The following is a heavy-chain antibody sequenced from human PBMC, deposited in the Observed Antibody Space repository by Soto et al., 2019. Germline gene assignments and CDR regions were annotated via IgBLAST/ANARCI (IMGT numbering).Heavy chain of an antibody. D-gene: IGHD2-2*01. Sequence: GESLKISCKGSGYSFTSYWIGWVRQMPGKGLEWMGIIYPGDSDTRYSPSFQGQVTISADKSISTAYLQWSSLKASDTAMYYCARHCSSTSCYGVGEEDYYGMDVWGQGTTVTVSS. CDR2: IYPGDSDT. CDR1: GYSFTSYW. CDR3: ARHCSSTSCYGVGEEDYYGMDV. V-gene: IGHV5-51*01. J-gene: IGHJ6*02.